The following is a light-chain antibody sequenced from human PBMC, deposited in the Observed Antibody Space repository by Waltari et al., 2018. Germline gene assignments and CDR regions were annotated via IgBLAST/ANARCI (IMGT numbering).Light chain of an antibody. CDR1: GCAVGAYHY. CDR2: EVT. V-gene: IGLV2-8*01. Sequence: QSALTQPPSASGSPGQPVTISCTGSGCAVGAYHYVSWYPHHPGKAPKLLIYEVTKRPSGVPDRFSGSKSDNSASLTVSGLQPDDEAYYYCTSFAGGNTVIFGGGTKLTVL. J-gene: IGLJ2*01. CDR3: TSFAGGNTVI.